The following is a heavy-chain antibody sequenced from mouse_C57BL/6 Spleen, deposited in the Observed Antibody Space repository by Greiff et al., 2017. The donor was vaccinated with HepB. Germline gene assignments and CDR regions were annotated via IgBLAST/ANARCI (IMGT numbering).Heavy chain of an antibody. CDR3: VRVLRGYFDY. V-gene: IGHV10-1*01. CDR1: GFSFNTYA. Sequence: EAGGGLVQPTGSLKLSCAASGFSFNTYAMNWVRQAPGPGLEWVARIRSKSNNYATYYADSVKDRFTISRDASESMLYLQMNNLKTEDTAMYYCVRVLRGYFDYWGQGTTLTVSS. CDR2: IRSKSNNYAT. D-gene: IGHD1-1*01. J-gene: IGHJ2*01.